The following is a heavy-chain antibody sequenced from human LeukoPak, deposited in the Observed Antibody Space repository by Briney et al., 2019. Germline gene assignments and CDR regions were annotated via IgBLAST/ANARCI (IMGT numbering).Heavy chain of an antibody. CDR1: GGSISSYQ. Sequence: SETLSLTCAVSGGSISSYQWTWLRQTPEKGLEWIGNMQFGGGTDYIPSIMSRVATSVDTSKYQFSLKLTSVTAADTAVYFCARYIVVLPAGRDYYGVDVWGQGTTVTVSS. D-gene: IGHD2-2*01. V-gene: IGHV4-59*01. CDR3: ARYIVVLPAGRDYYGVDV. J-gene: IGHJ6*02. CDR2: MQFGGGT.